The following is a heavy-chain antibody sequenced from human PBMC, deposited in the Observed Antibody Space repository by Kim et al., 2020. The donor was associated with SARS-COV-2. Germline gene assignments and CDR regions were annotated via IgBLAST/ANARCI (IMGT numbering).Heavy chain of an antibody. J-gene: IGHJ4*02. CDR1: GGSISSSSYY. CDR3: ASPSTAMINFDY. CDR2: IYYSGST. V-gene: IGHV4-39*01. D-gene: IGHD3-16*01. Sequence: SETLSLTCTVSGGSISSSSYYWGWIRQPPGKGLEWIGSIYYSGSTYYNPSLKSRVTISVDTSKNQFSLKLSSVTAADTAVYYCASPSTAMINFDYWGQGT.